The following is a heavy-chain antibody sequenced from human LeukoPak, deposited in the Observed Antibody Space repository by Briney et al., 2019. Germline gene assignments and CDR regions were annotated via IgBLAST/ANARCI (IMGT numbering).Heavy chain of an antibody. J-gene: IGHJ4*02. CDR3: ASFDSEKPVSGSSQFDY. V-gene: IGHV3-66*02. CDR2: IYGGGDT. D-gene: IGHD3-10*01. Sequence: GSLRLSCAASGITFSNYVMTWVRQAPGKGLEWVSVIYGGGDTYHADSVKGRFTISRDLSKNTLYLEMNSLRPEDTAVYYCASFDSEKPVSGSSQFDYWGQGTLVTVSS. CDR1: GITFSNYV.